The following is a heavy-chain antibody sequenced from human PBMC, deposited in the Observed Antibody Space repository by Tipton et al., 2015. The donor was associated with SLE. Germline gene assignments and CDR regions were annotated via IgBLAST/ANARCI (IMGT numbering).Heavy chain of an antibody. J-gene: IGHJ4*02. V-gene: IGHV3-11*06. D-gene: IGHD1-26*01. CDR2: ISSSSSYT. CDR3: ASEWELFDY. CDR1: GFTFSDYY. Sequence: SLRLSCAASGFTFSDYYMSWIRQAPGKGLEWVSYISSSSSYTNYADSVKGRFTISRDNAKNTLYLQMNSLRAEDTAVYYCASEWELFDYWGQGTLVTVSS.